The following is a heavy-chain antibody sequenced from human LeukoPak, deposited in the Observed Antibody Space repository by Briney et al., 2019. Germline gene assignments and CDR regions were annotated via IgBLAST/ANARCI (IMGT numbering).Heavy chain of an antibody. CDR1: GYTFTSYD. J-gene: IGHJ4*02. CDR3: ARGPPNWGYDY. V-gene: IGHV1-8*01. D-gene: IGHD7-27*01. Sequence: ASVKVSCKASGYTFTSYDFNWVRQATGRRPEWMGWMSPNSGDTGYAQKFQDRVTMTRNTSISTAYMELSSLRSDDTAVYYCARGPPNWGYDYWGPGTLVTVSS. CDR2: MSPNSGDT.